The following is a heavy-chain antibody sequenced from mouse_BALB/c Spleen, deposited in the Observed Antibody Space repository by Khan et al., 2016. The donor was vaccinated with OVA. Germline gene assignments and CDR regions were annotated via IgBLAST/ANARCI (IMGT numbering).Heavy chain of an antibody. CDR1: GYSITSNYA. CDR3: ARQNYYGYALDY. Sequence: VQLKESGPGLVKPSQSLSLTCTVTGYSITSNYAWIWIRQFPGNKLEWMGYISYSGSTIYNPSLKSRISATRDTSENQFFLYLNSVTTEDTATYYCARQNYYGYALDYWGQGASVTVSS. J-gene: IGHJ4*01. CDR2: ISYSGST. V-gene: IGHV3-2*02. D-gene: IGHD1-1*01.